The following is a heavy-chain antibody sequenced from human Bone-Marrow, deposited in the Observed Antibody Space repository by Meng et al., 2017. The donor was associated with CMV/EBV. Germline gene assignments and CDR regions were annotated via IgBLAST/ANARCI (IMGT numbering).Heavy chain of an antibody. V-gene: IGHV6-1*01. J-gene: IGHJ6*02. Sequence: SQTLSLTCAISGDSVSSNSAAWNWIRQSPSRGLEWQGRTYYRSKWYNDYAVSVKSRITINPDTSKNQFSLQLNSVTPEDTAVYYCAREKSIAAAGTRGYYYYGMDGWGQGTTVTVSS. CDR1: GDSVSSNSAA. CDR2: TYYRSKWYN. D-gene: IGHD6-13*01. CDR3: AREKSIAAAGTRGYYYYGMDG.